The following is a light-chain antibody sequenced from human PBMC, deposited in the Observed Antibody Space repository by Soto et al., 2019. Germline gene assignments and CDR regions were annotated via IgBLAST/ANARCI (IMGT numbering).Light chain of an antibody. Sequence: QSVLTQPPSASGTPGQRVTLSCSGSSSNIGSNTVNWYQQLPGTAPKLLIYSNNQRPSGVPDRFSGSKSGTSASLAISGLQSEDEADYYCAAWDDSLNALLFGGGTKLTVL. V-gene: IGLV1-44*01. CDR1: SSNIGSNT. CDR3: AAWDDSLNALL. CDR2: SNN. J-gene: IGLJ2*01.